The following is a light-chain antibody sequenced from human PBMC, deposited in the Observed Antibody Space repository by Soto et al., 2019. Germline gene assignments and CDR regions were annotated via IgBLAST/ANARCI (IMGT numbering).Light chain of an antibody. CDR1: QTISSR. CDR2: KAT. Sequence: DIQMTQSPSSLSASVGDRVTITCWASQTISSRLAWYQQKPGQAPKLLIYKATYLQTGVASRFSGSGSGTEFSLTISSLQPDDFAVYYCQQYNEFQYIFGQGTRLDI. J-gene: IGKJ2*01. V-gene: IGKV1-5*03. CDR3: QQYNEFQYI.